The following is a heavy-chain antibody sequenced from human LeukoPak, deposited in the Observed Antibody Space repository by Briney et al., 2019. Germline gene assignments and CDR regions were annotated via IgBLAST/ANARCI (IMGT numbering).Heavy chain of an antibody. CDR2: IIPIFGTA. D-gene: IGHD5-24*01. CDR3: ARDRDGYNFWADY. J-gene: IGHJ4*02. V-gene: IGHV1-69*13. CDR1: GGTSSSYA. Sequence: SVKVSCKASGGTSSSYAISWVRQAPGQGLEWMGGIIPIFGTANYAQKFQGRVTITADESTSTAYMELSSLRSEDTAVYYCARDRDGYNFWADYWGQGTLVTVSS.